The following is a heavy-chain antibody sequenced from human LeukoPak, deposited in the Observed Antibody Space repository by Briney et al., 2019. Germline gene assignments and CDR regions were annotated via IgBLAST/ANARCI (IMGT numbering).Heavy chain of an antibody. CDR2: IKSKTDGGTT. Sequence: GGSLRLSCAASGFTFSNAWMSWVRQAPGKGLEWVGRIKSKTDGGTTDYAAPVKGRFTISRDDSKNTLYLQMNSLKTEDTAVYYCTTVYDIGLNYYGMDVWGQGTTVTVSS. CDR1: GFTFSNAW. V-gene: IGHV3-15*01. D-gene: IGHD3-9*01. J-gene: IGHJ6*02. CDR3: TTVYDIGLNYYGMDV.